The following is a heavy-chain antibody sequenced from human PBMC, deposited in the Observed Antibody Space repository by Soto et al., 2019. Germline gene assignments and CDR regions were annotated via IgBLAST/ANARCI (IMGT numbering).Heavy chain of an antibody. CDR3: AKVVSSGYYYYYYGMDV. CDR1: GFTFSSYA. V-gene: IGHV3-23*01. Sequence: EVQLLESGGGLVQPGGSLRLSCAASGFTFSSYAMSWVRQAPGKGLEWVSAISGSGGSTYYADSVKGRFTISRDNSKNTLYLQMNSLRAEDTAVYYCAKVVSSGYYYYYYGMDVWGQGTTVTVSS. CDR2: ISGSGGST. D-gene: IGHD3-3*01. J-gene: IGHJ6*02.